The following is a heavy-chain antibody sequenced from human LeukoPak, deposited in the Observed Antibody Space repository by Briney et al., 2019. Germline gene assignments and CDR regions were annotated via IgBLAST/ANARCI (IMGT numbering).Heavy chain of an antibody. Sequence: SETLSLTCAVYGGSFSGYYWSWIRQPPGKGLEWIGEINHSGSTNYNPSLKSRVTISVDTSKNQFSLKLSSMTAADTAVYYCATSARGDDSSGYYYEPFDYWGQGTLVTVSS. V-gene: IGHV4-34*01. CDR2: INHSGST. J-gene: IGHJ4*02. D-gene: IGHD3-22*01. CDR1: GGSFSGYY. CDR3: ATSARGDDSSGYYYEPFDY.